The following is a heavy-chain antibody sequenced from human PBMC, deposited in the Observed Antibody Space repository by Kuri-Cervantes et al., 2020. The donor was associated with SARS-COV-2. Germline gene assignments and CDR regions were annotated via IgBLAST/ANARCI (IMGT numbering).Heavy chain of an antibody. V-gene: IGHV1-2*02. D-gene: IGHD2-2*02. Sequence: ASVKVSCKASGYTFTGYYMHWVRQAPGQGLEWMGWINPSSGGTNYAQKFQGRVTMTRDTSISTAYMELSRLRSDDTAVYYCTGGEYCSSTSCYKDAFDIWGQGTMVTVSS. CDR1: GYTFTGYY. CDR3: TGGEYCSSTSCYKDAFDI. CDR2: INPSSGGT. J-gene: IGHJ3*02.